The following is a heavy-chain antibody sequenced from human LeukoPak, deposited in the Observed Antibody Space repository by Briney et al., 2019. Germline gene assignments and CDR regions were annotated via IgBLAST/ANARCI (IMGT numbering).Heavy chain of an antibody. J-gene: IGHJ5*02. CDR1: GCSISSGSYY. D-gene: IGHD5-24*01. CDR2: IYYSGST. CDR3: ARGINGWFDP. Sequence: SETLSLTCTVSGCSISSGSYYWSWIRQPPGKGLEWIGYIYYSGSTNYNPSLKSRVTISVDTSKNQFSLKLSSVTAADTAVYYCARGINGWFDPWGQGTLVTVSS. V-gene: IGHV4-61*01.